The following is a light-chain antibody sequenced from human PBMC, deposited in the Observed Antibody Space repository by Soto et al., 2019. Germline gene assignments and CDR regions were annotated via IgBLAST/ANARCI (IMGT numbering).Light chain of an antibody. CDR3: SSYTASSTVV. V-gene: IGLV2-14*01. CDR2: DVS. J-gene: IGLJ2*01. CDR1: SSDVGGYNY. Sequence: QSALTQAASVSGSPGQSITISCTGTSSDVGGYNYVSWYQQHPGKAPKLMIYDVSNRPSGVSNRFSGSKSGNTASLTISGRQAEDEADYYCSSYTASSTVVFGGGTKLTVL.